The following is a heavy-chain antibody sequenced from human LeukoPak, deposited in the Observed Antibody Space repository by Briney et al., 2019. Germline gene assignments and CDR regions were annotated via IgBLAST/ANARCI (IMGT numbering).Heavy chain of an antibody. CDR3: ARGDVTAAPYFDY. V-gene: IGHV4-59*12. D-gene: IGHD2-21*02. CDR1: GGSISRYY. CDR2: IYYSGST. J-gene: IGHJ4*02. Sequence: SETLSLTCTVSGGSISRYYWSWIRQPPGKGLEWIGYIYYSGSTNYNPSLKSRVTISVDTSKNQFSLKLSSVTAADTAVYYCARGDVTAAPYFDYWGQGALVTVSS.